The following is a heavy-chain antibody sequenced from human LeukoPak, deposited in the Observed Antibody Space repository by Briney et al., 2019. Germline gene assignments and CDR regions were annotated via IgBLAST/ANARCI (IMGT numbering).Heavy chain of an antibody. V-gene: IGHV4-34*01. CDR2: INHSGST. Sequence: SETLPLTCAVYGGSFSGYYWSWIRQPSGKGLEWIGEINHSGSTNYNPSLKSRVTISVDTSKNQFSLRLSSVSAADTAMYYCARGGARGLTPYWGQGTLVTVSS. CDR1: GGSFSGYY. J-gene: IGHJ4*02. D-gene: IGHD3-10*01. CDR3: ARGGARGLTPY.